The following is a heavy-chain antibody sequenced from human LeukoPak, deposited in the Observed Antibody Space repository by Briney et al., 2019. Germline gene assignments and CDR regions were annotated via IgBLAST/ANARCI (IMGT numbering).Heavy chain of an antibody. CDR1: GGSISSYY. V-gene: IGHV4-59*08. J-gene: IGHJ4*02. CDR2: IYYSGST. Sequence: SETLSLTCTVSGGSISSYYWSWIRQPPGKGLEWIGYIYYSGSTNYNPSLKSRVTILVDTSKNQFSLKLSSVTAADTAVYYCARHAAAWFGELGNFDYWGQGTLVTVSS. D-gene: IGHD3-10*01. CDR3: ARHAAAWFGELGNFDY.